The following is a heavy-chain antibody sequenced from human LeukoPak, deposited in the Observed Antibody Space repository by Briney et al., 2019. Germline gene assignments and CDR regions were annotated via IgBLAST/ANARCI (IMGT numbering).Heavy chain of an antibody. J-gene: IGHJ4*02. D-gene: IGHD1-26*01. CDR2: IGLGSGFV. CDR3: ARDHKWAFGY. CDR1: GFTFSDYS. Sequence: HPGGSLRLSCATSGFTFSDYSMNWVRQAPGRGLEWISYIGLGSGFVSYSDSVKGRFTISRDTARNSVDLQMNSLRADDTAVYYCARDHKWAFGYWGQGTLVTVSS. V-gene: IGHV3-48*04.